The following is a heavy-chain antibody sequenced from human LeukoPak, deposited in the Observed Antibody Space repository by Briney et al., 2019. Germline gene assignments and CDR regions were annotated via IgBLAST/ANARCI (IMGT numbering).Heavy chain of an antibody. CDR3: AKAGVYYDSSGYYQIDY. Sequence: GGSLRLSCAASGFTFSSYWMHWVRQAPGKGLVWVSRINSDGSSTSYADSVKGRFTISRDNSKNTLYLQMNSLRAEDTAVYYCAKAGVYYDSSGYYQIDYWGQGTLVTVSS. CDR2: INSDGSST. J-gene: IGHJ4*02. CDR1: GFTFSSYW. V-gene: IGHV3-74*01. D-gene: IGHD3-22*01.